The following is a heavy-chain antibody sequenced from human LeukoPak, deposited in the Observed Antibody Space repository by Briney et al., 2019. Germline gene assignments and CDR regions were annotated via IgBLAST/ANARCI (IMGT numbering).Heavy chain of an antibody. J-gene: IGHJ3*02. D-gene: IGHD2-15*01. Sequence: PSETLSLTCTVSGGSIISYHWSWIRQPPGNGLERIGHIFYSGSTNYNPSLKSRVTISVDTSNNQFSLKLTSVTAADTAVYYCARDTPWGGPNLPDAFDIWGQGTMVTVSS. CDR3: ARDTPWGGPNLPDAFDI. CDR2: IFYSGST. CDR1: GGSIISYH. V-gene: IGHV4-59*01.